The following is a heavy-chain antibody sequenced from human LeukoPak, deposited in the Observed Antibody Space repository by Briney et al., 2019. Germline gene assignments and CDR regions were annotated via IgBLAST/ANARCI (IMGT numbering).Heavy chain of an antibody. CDR1: GFTFRMYT. D-gene: IGHD5-12*01. CDR3: ARIYSGYDNPFDY. V-gene: IGHV3-21*01. CDR2: ISSSGSSM. J-gene: IGHJ4*02. Sequence: GGSLRLSCAASGFTFRMYTMTWVRQAPGKGLEWVSSISSSGSSMYYADSVKGRFTISRANAENSLYLQMNSLGAEDTAVYYCARIYSGYDNPFDYWGQGALVTVSA.